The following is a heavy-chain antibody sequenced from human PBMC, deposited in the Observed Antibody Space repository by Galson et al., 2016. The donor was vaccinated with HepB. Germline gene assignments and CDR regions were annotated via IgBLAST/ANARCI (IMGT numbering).Heavy chain of an antibody. D-gene: IGHD6-19*01. CDR2: MSYGGTNK. CDR3: ARGAYSGGWFTHDAFDM. V-gene: IGHV3-30*03. J-gene: IGHJ3*02. CDR1: GFTFSDYG. Sequence: SLRLSCAASGFTFSDYGIHWVRQAPGKGLEWVALMSYGGTNKYYADSVRGRFTISRDNSKNTLSLQMDSLTVEDTAAYYCARGAYSGGWFTHDAFDMWGQGTMVTVSS.